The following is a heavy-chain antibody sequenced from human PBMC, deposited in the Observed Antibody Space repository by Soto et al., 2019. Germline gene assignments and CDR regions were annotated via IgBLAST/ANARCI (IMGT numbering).Heavy chain of an antibody. CDR1: GVPFSSYD. CDR3: ARSYKGATRDYFDY. D-gene: IGHD5-12*01. Sequence: TLSHCCAASGVPFSSYDTHWVRQAPGKGLEWVAVISYDGSNKYYADNVKGRFTISRDNSKNTLYLQMNSLRAEDTAVYYCARSYKGATRDYFDYWGQGT. J-gene: IGHJ4*02. CDR2: ISYDGSNK. V-gene: IGHV3-30-3*01.